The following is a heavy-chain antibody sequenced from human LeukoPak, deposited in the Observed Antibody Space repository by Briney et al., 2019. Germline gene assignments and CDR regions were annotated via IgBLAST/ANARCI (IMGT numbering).Heavy chain of an antibody. D-gene: IGHD1-7*01. J-gene: IGHJ2*01. CDR2: IYASGST. CDR3: ARRKLELLANFDL. Sequence: SETLSLTCTVSGGSISSGSYYWSWIRQPAGKGLEWIGRIYASGSTNYNPSLKSRVTISVDTSKNQFSLKLSSVTAADTAVYYCARRKLELLANFDLWGRGTLVTVSS. V-gene: IGHV4-61*02. CDR1: GGSISSGSYY.